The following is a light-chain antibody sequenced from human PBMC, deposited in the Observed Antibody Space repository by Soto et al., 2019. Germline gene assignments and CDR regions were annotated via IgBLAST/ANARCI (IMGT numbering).Light chain of an antibody. J-gene: IGLJ3*02. Sequence: QSALTQPASVSGSPGQSITISSTGTSSDVGGYNYVSCYQQPPGKAPKLMIYEVSNRPSGVSIRFSGSKSGNTASLTISGLQAEDEADYYCSSFTSSHTGVFGGGTKLTVL. V-gene: IGLV2-14*01. CDR3: SSFTSSHTGV. CDR2: EVS. CDR1: SSDVGGYNY.